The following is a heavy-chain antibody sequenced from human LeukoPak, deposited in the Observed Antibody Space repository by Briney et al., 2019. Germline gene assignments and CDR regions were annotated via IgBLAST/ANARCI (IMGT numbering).Heavy chain of an antibody. J-gene: IGHJ4*02. D-gene: IGHD3-10*01. CDR1: GFIFSNYW. CDR2: IMSDGCDK. V-gene: IGHV3-7*03. CDR3: ARDSLIQYGSGSYWGFDY. Sequence: GGSLRLSCAASGFIFSNYWISWVRQAPGKVTEWVGDIMSDGCDKYYVGSVKGRFTMSRDNAKNSLYLQMNSLRAEDTAVYYCARDSLIQYGSGSYWGFDYWGQGILVTVSS.